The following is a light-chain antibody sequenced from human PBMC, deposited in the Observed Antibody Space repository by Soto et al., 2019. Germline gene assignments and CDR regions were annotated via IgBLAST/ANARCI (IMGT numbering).Light chain of an antibody. V-gene: IGLV2-14*01. J-gene: IGLJ1*01. CDR1: SSDVGGYNY. Sequence: QSALTQPASVSGSPGQSITISCTGTSSDVGGYNYDSWYQQYPGKAPKLMIYDVSNRPSGVSNRFSGSKSGNTASLTISGLHAEDEADYYCSSYTISNTLVFGSGTKVTVL. CDR2: DVS. CDR3: SSYTISNTLV.